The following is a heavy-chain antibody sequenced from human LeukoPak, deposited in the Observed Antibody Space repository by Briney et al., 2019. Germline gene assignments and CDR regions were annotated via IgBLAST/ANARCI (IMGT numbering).Heavy chain of an antibody. V-gene: IGHV3-7*01. D-gene: IGHD3-9*01. CDR3: ARDHFDWLLYYYYYMDV. Sequence: PGGSLRLSCAASGFTFSSYWMSWVRQASGKGLEWVANIKQDGSEKHYVDSVKGRFTISRDNAKNSLYLQMNSLRAEDTAVYYCARDHFDWLLYYYYYMDVWGKGTTVTVSS. CDR2: IKQDGSEK. J-gene: IGHJ6*03. CDR1: GFTFSSYW.